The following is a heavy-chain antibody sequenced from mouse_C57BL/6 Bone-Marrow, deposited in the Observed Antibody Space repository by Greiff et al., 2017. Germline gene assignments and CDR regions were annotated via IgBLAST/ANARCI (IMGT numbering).Heavy chain of an antibody. V-gene: IGHV5-17*01. J-gene: IGHJ2*01. CDR2: ISSGSSTI. Sequence: EVMLVESGGGLVKPGGSLKLSCAASGFTFSDYGMHWVRQAPEQGLEWVAYISSGSSTIYYAATVKGRFTISRDNAKNTLFLQMTSLRSEDTAMYYCARGRGFDYWGQGTTLTVSS. CDR1: GFTFSDYG. CDR3: ARGRGFDY.